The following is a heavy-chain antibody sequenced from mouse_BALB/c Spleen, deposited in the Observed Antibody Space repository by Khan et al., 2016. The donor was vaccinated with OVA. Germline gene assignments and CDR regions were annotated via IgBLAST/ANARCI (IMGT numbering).Heavy chain of an antibody. CDR1: AYSITSGYF. D-gene: IGHD3-1*01. Sequence: EVQLQESGPGLVKPSQSLSLSCSVTAYSITSGYFWNWIRQFPGNKLEWMGYIRYDGNSNYNPSLKNRISITRDTSRNQFFLKLISVTPEDTATYYCARGSSSDPAWFAYWGQGTLVTVSA. V-gene: IGHV3-6*02. J-gene: IGHJ3*01. CDR2: IRYDGNS. CDR3: ARGSSSDPAWFAY.